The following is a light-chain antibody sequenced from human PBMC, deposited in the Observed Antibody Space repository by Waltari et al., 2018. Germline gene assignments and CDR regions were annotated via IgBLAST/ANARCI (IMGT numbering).Light chain of an antibody. V-gene: IGKV3-11*01. CDR2: SAS. CDR3: QQRSSWPRT. Sequence: EIVLTQSPATLSLSPGESATLSCRASQSVSYSLAWYQQKPGQTPRLLIYSASNRATGIPARFSGSGSGSDFTLTISRLEPEDFAVYYCQQRSSWPRTFGQGTKVEIK. J-gene: IGKJ1*01. CDR1: QSVSYS.